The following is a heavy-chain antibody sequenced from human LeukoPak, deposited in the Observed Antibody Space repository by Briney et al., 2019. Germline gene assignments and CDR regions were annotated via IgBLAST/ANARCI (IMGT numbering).Heavy chain of an antibody. CDR1: GFTFSSYG. CDR2: ISSSGSTI. J-gene: IGHJ6*03. CDR3: ARDASNSGVPQGYKDV. V-gene: IGHV3-48*04. D-gene: IGHD6-19*01. Sequence: GGSLRLSCAASGFTFSSYGMSWIRQAPGKGLEWVSYISSSGSTIYYADSVKGRFTISRDNAKNSVYLQMNSLRAEDTAVYYCARDASNSGVPQGYKDVWGKGTTVTISS.